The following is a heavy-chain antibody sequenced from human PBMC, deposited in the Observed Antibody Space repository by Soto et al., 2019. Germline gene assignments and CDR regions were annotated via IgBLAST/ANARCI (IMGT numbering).Heavy chain of an antibody. CDR2: ISAYNGNT. D-gene: IGHD3-3*01. J-gene: IGHJ6*02. V-gene: IGHV1-18*01. CDR1: GYAFTSYG. CDR3: AREERFLESHFAIWYYGMEV. Sequence: GASVKVSCKASGYAFTSYGISWVRQAPGQGLEWMGWISAYNGNTNYAQKLQGRVTMTTDTSTSTAYMELRSLRSDDTAVYYCAREERFLESHFAIWYYGMEVWGQGTTVTVSS.